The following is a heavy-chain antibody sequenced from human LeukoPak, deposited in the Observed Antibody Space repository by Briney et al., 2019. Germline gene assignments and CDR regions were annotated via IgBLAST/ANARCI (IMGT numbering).Heavy chain of an antibody. J-gene: IGHJ3*02. CDR3: ARDVRKLGIGDAFDI. CDR2: IKQDGSEK. V-gene: IGHV3-7*01. CDR1: GFTFSNAW. D-gene: IGHD7-27*01. Sequence: GGSLRLSCAASGFTFSNAWMSWVRQAPGKGLEWVANIKQDGSEKYYVDSVKGRFTISRDNAKNSLYLQMNSLRAEDTAVYYCARDVRKLGIGDAFDIWGQGTMVTVSS.